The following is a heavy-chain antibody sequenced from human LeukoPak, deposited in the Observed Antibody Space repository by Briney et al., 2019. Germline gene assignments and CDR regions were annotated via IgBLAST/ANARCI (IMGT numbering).Heavy chain of an antibody. D-gene: IGHD3-10*01. Sequence: SETLSLTCTVSGGSISSTSYYLGWIRQPPGKGLEWIGSIYYSGSTYYNPSLKSRVAISVDTSKNQFSLKLTSVTAADTAVYYCAKRITMVPYNWFDPWGQGTLVTVSS. CDR2: IYYSGST. CDR3: AKRITMVPYNWFDP. V-gene: IGHV4-39*01. J-gene: IGHJ5*02. CDR1: GGSISSTSYY.